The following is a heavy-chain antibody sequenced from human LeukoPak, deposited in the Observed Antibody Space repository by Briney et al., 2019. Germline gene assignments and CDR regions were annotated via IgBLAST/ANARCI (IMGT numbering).Heavy chain of an antibody. CDR1: GGSISSYY. J-gene: IGHJ4*02. CDR2: IYYSGST. D-gene: IGHD5-12*01. CDR3: ARDGYSGSDAL. V-gene: IGHV4-59*01. Sequence: SETLSLTCTVSGGSISSYYWSWIRQPPGKGLEWIGYIYYSGSTNYNPSLKSRVTISVDTSKNQFSLELSSVTAADTAVYYYARDGYSGSDALWGQGTLVTVSS.